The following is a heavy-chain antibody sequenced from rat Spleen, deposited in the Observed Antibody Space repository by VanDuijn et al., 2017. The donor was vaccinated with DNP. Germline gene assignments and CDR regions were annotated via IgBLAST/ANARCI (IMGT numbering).Heavy chain of an antibody. Sequence: QVQLTESGPGLVQPSETLSLTCAVSGFSLTNYAVGWVRQPPGKGLEWIAAMSSGGGTYYNSALKSRLSISRDTSKSQVFLKMNSLQTEDTAIYYCASTLVNYGTYGYYAMDAWGQGTSVTVSS. CDR2: MSSGGGT. D-gene: IGHD1-3*01. CDR3: ASTLVNYGTYGYYAMDA. J-gene: IGHJ4*01. V-gene: IGHV2S12*01. CDR1: GFSLTNYA.